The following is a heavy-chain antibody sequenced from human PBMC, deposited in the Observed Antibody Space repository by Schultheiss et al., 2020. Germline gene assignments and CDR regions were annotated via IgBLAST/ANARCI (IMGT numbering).Heavy chain of an antibody. J-gene: IGHJ3*02. CDR3: AKDLRFVVVVAAAHDAFDI. D-gene: IGHD2-15*01. CDR1: GFTFSSYA. Sequence: GESLKISCAASGFTFSSYAMSWVRQAPGKGLEWVSAISGSGGSTYYADSVKGRFTISRDNSKNTLYLQMNSLRAEDTAVYYCAKDLRFVVVVAAAHDAFDIWGQGTMVTVSS. V-gene: IGHV3-23*01. CDR2: ISGSGGST.